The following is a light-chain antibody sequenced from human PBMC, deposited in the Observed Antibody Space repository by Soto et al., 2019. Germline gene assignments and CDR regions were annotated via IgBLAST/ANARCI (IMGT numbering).Light chain of an antibody. J-gene: IGKJ1*01. Sequence: EIVLTQSPATLSLSPGEGAPLSCRASQRVSSYLAWYQQKPGQAPRLLIYDASNRATGIPARFSGSGSGTDFTLSISSLEPEDFAVYYCQQRSNWPRTFGQGTKVEIK. V-gene: IGKV3-11*01. CDR1: QRVSSY. CDR3: QQRSNWPRT. CDR2: DAS.